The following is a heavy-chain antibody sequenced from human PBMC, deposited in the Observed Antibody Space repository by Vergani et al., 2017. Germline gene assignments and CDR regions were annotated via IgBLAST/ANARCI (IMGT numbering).Heavy chain of an antibody. CDR2: ISYDGSNK. Sequence: VQLVESGGGLVQPGGSLKLSCAASGFTFSGSAMHWVRQAPGKGLEWVAVISYDGSNKYYADSVKGRFTISRDNSKNTLYLQMNSLRAEDTAVYYCAKDRDYDFWSGYYPDAFDIWGQGTMVTVSS. V-gene: IGHV3-30*04. J-gene: IGHJ3*02. D-gene: IGHD3-3*01. CDR1: GFTFSGSA. CDR3: AKDRDYDFWSGYYPDAFDI.